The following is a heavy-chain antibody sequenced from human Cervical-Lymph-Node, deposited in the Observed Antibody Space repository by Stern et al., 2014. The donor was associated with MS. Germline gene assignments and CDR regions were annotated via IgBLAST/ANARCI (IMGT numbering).Heavy chain of an antibody. V-gene: IGHV4-34*01. J-gene: IGHJ6*02. CDR1: GGSFSGYY. CDR3: ARGVDRATPRGYYYYGLDV. CDR2: INHSGST. D-gene: IGHD1-14*01. Sequence: QVQLQQWGAGLLKPSETLSLTCAVYGGSFSGYYWTWIRQPPGKGLEWIGEINHSGSTNYNPSLKSRVTISVDTSKNQFSLKLTSVTAADTAVYYCARGVDRATPRGYYYYGLDVWGQGTTVTVSS.